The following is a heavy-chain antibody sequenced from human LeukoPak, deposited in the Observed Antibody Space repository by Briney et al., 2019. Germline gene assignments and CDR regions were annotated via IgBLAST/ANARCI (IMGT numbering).Heavy chain of an antibody. CDR1: GGSISSSSYY. D-gene: IGHD6-19*01. V-gene: IGHV4-39*07. J-gene: IGHJ4*02. Sequence: SETLSLTCTVSGGSISSSSYYWGWIRQPPGKGLEWIGSIYYSGSTNYNPSLKSRVTISVDTSKNQFSLKLSSVTAADTAVYYCAIVSGDSSGISDPHWGQGTLVTVSS. CDR3: AIVSGDSSGISDPH. CDR2: IYYSGST.